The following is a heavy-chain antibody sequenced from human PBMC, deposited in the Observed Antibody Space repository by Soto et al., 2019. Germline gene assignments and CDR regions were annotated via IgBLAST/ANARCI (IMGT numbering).Heavy chain of an antibody. V-gene: IGHV4-31*03. D-gene: IGHD2-21*02. J-gene: IGHJ5*02. Sequence: QVPLQESGPGLVKPSQTLSLTCTVSGGSISSGGYYWSWIRQHPGKGLEWIGYIYYSGSTYYNPSLKSGVTMSVYKSKNQFSLKLSSVTAADTAVYYCATNTVVTPEWFDPWGQGTLVTVSS. CDR1: GGSISSGGYY. CDR2: IYYSGST. CDR3: ATNTVVTPEWFDP.